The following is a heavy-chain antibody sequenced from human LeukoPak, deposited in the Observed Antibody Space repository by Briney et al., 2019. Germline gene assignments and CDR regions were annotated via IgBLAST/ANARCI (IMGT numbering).Heavy chain of an antibody. CDR3: AKDISEWEAIRGYYYYYAMDV. CDR1: GFTFDNYA. Sequence: PGGSLRLSCAASGFTFDNYAMHWVRQAPGKGLQWVSLISGDGRNTYYADSVGGRFAISRDNSKNSLYLQMSSLTVEDTALYYCAKDISEWEAIRGYYYYYAMDVWGQGTTVSVSS. CDR2: ISGDGRNT. V-gene: IGHV3-43*02. D-gene: IGHD1-26*01. J-gene: IGHJ6*02.